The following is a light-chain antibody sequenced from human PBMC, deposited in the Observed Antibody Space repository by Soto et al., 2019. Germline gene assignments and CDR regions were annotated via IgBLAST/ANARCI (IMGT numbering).Light chain of an antibody. V-gene: IGKV3-11*01. J-gene: IGKJ4*01. Sequence: EIVLTQSPATLSLSPGERATLSCRASQSVSNYLAWYQQKPGQAPRLLIYDASNRSTGIPARFSGSGSGTDFTLTISSLEPEDFAVYFCQHRAGYPPALNFGGGNKVEIK. CDR2: DAS. CDR1: QSVSNY. CDR3: QHRAGYPPALN.